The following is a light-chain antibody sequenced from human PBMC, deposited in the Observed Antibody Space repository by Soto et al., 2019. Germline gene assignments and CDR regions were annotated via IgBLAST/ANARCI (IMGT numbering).Light chain of an antibody. J-gene: IGKJ2*01. CDR1: QSVSSSSY. CDR3: HQYGSSPSYT. CDR2: GAS. V-gene: IGKV3-20*01. Sequence: EIVLTQSPGTLSLSPGERSPLSCRASQSVSSSSYLAWYQQKPGQAPRLLIYGASSRATGIPDRFSGSGSGTDLTLTISRLEPEDFEVYYCHQYGSSPSYTFGQGTKLEIK.